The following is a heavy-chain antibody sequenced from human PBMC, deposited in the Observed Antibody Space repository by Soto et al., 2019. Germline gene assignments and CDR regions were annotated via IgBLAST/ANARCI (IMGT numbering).Heavy chain of an antibody. J-gene: IGHJ4*02. Sequence: VGSLRLSCAASGFTFSSYAMHWVRQAPGKGLEWVAVISYDGSNKYYADSVKGRFTISRDNSKNTLYLQMNSLRAEDTAVYYCAREVDTNHFDYWGQGTLVTVSS. CDR2: ISYDGSNK. CDR1: GFTFSSYA. V-gene: IGHV3-30-3*01. CDR3: AREVDTNHFDY. D-gene: IGHD5-18*01.